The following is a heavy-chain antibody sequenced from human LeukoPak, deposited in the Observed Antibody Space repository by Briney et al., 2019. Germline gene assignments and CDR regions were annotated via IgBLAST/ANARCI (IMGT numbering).Heavy chain of an antibody. D-gene: IGHD3-22*01. CDR2: ISWNSGSI. J-gene: IGHJ4*02. CDR3: AKGRNYDRSGSFDY. Sequence: GRSLRLSCAASGFTFDDYAMHWVRHAPGKGLEWVSGISWNSGSIVYADSVKGRFTISRDKAKNSLYLQMNSRRAEDTALYYCAKGRNYDRSGSFDYWGQGTLVTVSS. V-gene: IGHV3-9*01. CDR1: GFTFDDYA.